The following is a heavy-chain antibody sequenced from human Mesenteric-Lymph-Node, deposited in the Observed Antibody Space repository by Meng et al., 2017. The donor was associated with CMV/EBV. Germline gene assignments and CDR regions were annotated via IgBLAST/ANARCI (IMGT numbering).Heavy chain of an antibody. Sequence: QAQLVQSGAEEETPGASVRVSCKASGYTFIDYYINWVRQAPGQGLEWMGRINPKTGGRSYAQNFQGRVTMTRDTSINTAYMEVNRLNSDDTAMYYCARDRDTDWYSPFDYWGPGTLVTVSS. J-gene: IGHJ4*02. CDR3: ARDRDTDWYSPFDY. CDR1: GYTFIDYY. V-gene: IGHV1-2*06. CDR2: INPKTGGR. D-gene: IGHD3-9*01.